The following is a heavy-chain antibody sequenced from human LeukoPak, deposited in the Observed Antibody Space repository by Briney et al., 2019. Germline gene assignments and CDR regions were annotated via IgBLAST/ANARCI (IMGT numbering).Heavy chain of an antibody. J-gene: IGHJ3*02. V-gene: IGHV4-34*01. CDR2: INHSGST. CDR3: ARDATVAAAGTARETAFDI. CDR1: GGSFSGYY. D-gene: IGHD6-13*01. Sequence: SETLSLTCAVYGGSFSGYYWSWIRQPPGKGLEWIGEINHSGSTNYNPSLKSRVTISVDTSKNQFSLKLSSVTAADTAVYYYARDATVAAAGTARETAFDIWGQGTMVTVSS.